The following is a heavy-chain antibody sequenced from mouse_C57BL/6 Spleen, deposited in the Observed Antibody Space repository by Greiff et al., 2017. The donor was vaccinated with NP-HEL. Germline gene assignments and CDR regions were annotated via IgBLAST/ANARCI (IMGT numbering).Heavy chain of an antibody. CDR1: GFTFSSYA. CDR2: ISDGGSYT. Sequence: EVKVVESGGGLVKPGGSLKLSCAASGFTFSSYAMSWVRQTPEKRLEWVATISDGGSYTYYPDNVKGRFTISRDNAKNNLYLQMSHLKSEDTAMYYCAREFYYYGSSYWYFDVWGTGTTVTVSS. J-gene: IGHJ1*03. CDR3: AREFYYYGSSYWYFDV. V-gene: IGHV5-4*01. D-gene: IGHD1-1*01.